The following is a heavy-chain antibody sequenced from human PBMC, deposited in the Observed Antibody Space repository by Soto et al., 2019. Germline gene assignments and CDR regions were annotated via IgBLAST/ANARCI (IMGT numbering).Heavy chain of an antibody. V-gene: IGHV3-23*01. Sequence: GGSLRLSCAASGFTFSGYAMAWVRQAPGKGLEWVSVIGVSGVATDYADSVKGRFIISRDNYKNTMYLQMNILGAEDTAVYYCAKDRGGVAGTGHFDYWGQGTLVTVSS. CDR2: IGVSGVAT. CDR1: GFTFSGYA. J-gene: IGHJ4*02. D-gene: IGHD6-19*01. CDR3: AKDRGGVAGTGHFDY.